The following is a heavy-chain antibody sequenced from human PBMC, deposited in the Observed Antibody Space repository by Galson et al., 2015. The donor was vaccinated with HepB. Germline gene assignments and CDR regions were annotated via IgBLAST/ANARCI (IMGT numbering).Heavy chain of an antibody. CDR2: IRSKANSYAT. V-gene: IGHV3-73*01. CDR1: GFTFSGSA. CDR3: NQEWLGSDY. J-gene: IGHJ4*02. Sequence: SLRLSCAASGFTFSGSAMHWVRQASGKGLEWVGRIRSKANSYATAYAASVKGRFTISRDDSKNTAYLQMNSLRTEDTAVYYCNQEWLGSDYWGQGTLVTVSS. D-gene: IGHD6-19*01.